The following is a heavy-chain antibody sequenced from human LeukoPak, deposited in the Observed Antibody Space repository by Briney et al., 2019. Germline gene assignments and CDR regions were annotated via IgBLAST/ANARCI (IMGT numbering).Heavy chain of an antibody. D-gene: IGHD4-23*01. V-gene: IGHV1-69*13. Sequence: ASVKVSCKASEGTFSSYAISWVRQAPGQGLEWMGGIIPIFGTANYAQKFQGRVTITADESTSTAYMELSSLRSEDTAVYYCARDEGYGGKFDYWGQGTLVTVSS. J-gene: IGHJ4*02. CDR3: ARDEGYGGKFDY. CDR1: EGTFSSYA. CDR2: IIPIFGTA.